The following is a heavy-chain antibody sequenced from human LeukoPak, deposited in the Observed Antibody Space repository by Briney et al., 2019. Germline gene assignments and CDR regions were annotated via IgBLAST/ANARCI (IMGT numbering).Heavy chain of an antibody. J-gene: IGHJ5*02. CDR2: IQHDGSNK. Sequence: GGSLRLSCAASGLTFSSYGMHWVRQAPGKGLEWVAFIQHDGSNKYYADSVKGRFTISRDNSKNTLYLQMNSLRAEDTSVYYCARDCPGDWFDPWGQGTLVTVSS. V-gene: IGHV3-30*02. CDR3: ARDCPGDWFDP. CDR1: GLTFSSYG.